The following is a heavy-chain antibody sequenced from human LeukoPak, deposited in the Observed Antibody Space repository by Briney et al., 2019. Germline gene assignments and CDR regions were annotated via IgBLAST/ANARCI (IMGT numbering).Heavy chain of an antibody. CDR1: GGSISSYY. D-gene: IGHD6-13*01. V-gene: IGHV4-4*07. CDR3: ARAPLAAAGTGGFDY. CDR2: IYSSGNT. Sequence: SETLSLTCTVSGGSISSYYWSWIRQPAGKGLEWIGRIYSSGNTNYNPSLRSRVTMSVDTSKNQFSLKLSSVTAADTAVYYCARAPLAAAGTGGFDYWGQGTLVTVSS. J-gene: IGHJ4*02.